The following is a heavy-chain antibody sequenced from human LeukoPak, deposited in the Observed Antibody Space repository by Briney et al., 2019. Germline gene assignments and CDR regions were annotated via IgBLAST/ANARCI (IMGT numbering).Heavy chain of an antibody. Sequence: GSLRLSCAASGFTFSSYGMHWVRQAPGKGLEWVAVISYDGSNKYYADSVKGRFTISRDNSKNTLYLQMNSLRAEDTAVYYCAKAAGSGWWYYFDYWGQGTLVTVSS. CDR1: GFTFSSYG. CDR2: ISYDGSNK. J-gene: IGHJ4*02. CDR3: AKAAGSGWWYYFDY. D-gene: IGHD6-19*01. V-gene: IGHV3-30*18.